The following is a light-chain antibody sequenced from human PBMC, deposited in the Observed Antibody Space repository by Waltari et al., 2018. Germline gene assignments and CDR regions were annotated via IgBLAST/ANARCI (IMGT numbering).Light chain of an antibody. CDR2: ASS. V-gene: IGKV1-12*01. CDR3: QQANSFPRT. J-gene: IGKJ1*01. Sequence: DIQMTQSPSSVSASVGDRVTITCRASQGIKSWLAWYQQKPGKAPKLLIYASSSVQSGVPSRFSGSGSGTDFTLTISSLQPEDFATYFCQQANSFPRTFGQGTKVEIK. CDR1: QGIKSW.